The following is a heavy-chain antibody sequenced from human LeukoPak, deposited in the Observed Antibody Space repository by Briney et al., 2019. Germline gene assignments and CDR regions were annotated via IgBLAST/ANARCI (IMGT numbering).Heavy chain of an antibody. CDR1: GFIFSQYS. J-gene: IGHJ6*02. Sequence: GGSLRLSCAASGFIFSQYSMNWARQAPGKGLEWVASINHNGNVNYYVDSVKGRFTISRDNAKNSLYLQMSNLRAEDTAVYFCARGGGLDVWGQGATVTVSS. V-gene: IGHV3-7*03. CDR3: ARGGGLDV. D-gene: IGHD3-16*01. CDR2: INHNGNVN.